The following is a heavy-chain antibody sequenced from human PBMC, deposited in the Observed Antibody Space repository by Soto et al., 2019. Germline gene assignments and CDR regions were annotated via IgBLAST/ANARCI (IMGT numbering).Heavy chain of an antibody. CDR1: GFTFSTYA. V-gene: IGHV3-23*01. CDR3: AKDYVRSSYGMDV. D-gene: IGHD1-26*01. CDR2: ISGSGGST. J-gene: IGHJ6*02. Sequence: GGSLRLSCAASGFTFSTYAMSWVRQAPGKGLEWVSAISGSGGSTYYADSVKGRFTISRDNSKNTLYLQMNSLRAEDTAVYYCAKDYVRSSYGMDVWGQGTTVTVSS.